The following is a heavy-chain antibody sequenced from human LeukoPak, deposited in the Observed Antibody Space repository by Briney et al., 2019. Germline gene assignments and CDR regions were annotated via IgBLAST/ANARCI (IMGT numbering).Heavy chain of an antibody. CDR2: IYYSGST. V-gene: IGHV4-59*08. J-gene: IGHJ5*02. D-gene: IGHD6-13*01. Sequence: SETLSLTCTVSGGSISSYYWSWIRQPPGKGLEWIGYIYYSGSTNYNPSLKSRVTISVDTSKNQFSLKLGSVTAADTAVYYCARHFVPYTSSWPFDPWGQGTLVTVSS. CDR3: ARHFVPYTSSWPFDP. CDR1: GGSISSYY.